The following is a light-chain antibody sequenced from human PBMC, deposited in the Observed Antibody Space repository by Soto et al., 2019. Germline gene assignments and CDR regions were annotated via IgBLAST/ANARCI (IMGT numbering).Light chain of an antibody. CDR2: DVT. J-gene: IGLJ2*01. CDR1: SSDVGRYKL. CDR3: SSYTASGTLI. Sequence: QSALTQPASVSGSPGQSITISCTGTSSDVGRYKLVSWYQQHPGKAPKLMIYDVTNRPSGVSNRFSGSKSGNTASLTISGLKAEDEANFYCSSYTASGTLIFGGGTKLTVL. V-gene: IGLV2-14*03.